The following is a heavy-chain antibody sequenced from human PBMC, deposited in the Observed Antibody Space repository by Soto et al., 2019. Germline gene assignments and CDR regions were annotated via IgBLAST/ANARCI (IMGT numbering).Heavy chain of an antibody. CDR3: AKILQLGDYAYYYYGMDV. CDR2: ISYDGSNK. CDR1: GFTFSSYG. J-gene: IGHJ6*02. Sequence: QVQLVESGGGVVQPGRSLRLSCAASGFTFSSYGMHWVRQAPGKGLEWVAVISYDGSNKYYADSVKGRVTISRDNSKNPLYLQMNSLRAEDTAVYYCAKILQLGDYAYYYYGMDVWGQGTTVTVSS. D-gene: IGHD4-17*01. V-gene: IGHV3-30*18.